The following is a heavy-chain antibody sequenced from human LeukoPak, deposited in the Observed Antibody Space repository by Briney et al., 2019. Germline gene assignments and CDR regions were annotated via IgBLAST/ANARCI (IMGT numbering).Heavy chain of an antibody. V-gene: IGHV4-4*07. CDR3: ARERGGDSGYEVWFDS. Sequence: PSETLSLTCTVSGGSISSYYWSWIRQPAGKGLEWIGRIYTSGNTNYNPSLKSRVTMSVDTSKSQFSLQLSSVTAADTAVYYCARERGGDSGYEVWFDSWGQGTLVTVSS. J-gene: IGHJ5*01. CDR1: GGSISSYY. D-gene: IGHD5-12*01. CDR2: IYTSGNT.